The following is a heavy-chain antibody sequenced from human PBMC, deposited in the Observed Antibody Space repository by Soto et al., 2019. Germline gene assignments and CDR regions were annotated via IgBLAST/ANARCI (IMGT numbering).Heavy chain of an antibody. D-gene: IGHD3-10*01. Sequence: QITLKESGPTLVKPTQTLPLTCTFSGFSLPTSGVGVGWTRQPPGKALEWLALFYGVDDKRYSPSLKTRLTIAGDTSKNQVVLTMNNMDPVDTATYYCAHRHYYGSGDLGMDVWGQGTTVTVSS. CDR1: GFSLPTSGVG. V-gene: IGHV2-5*02. CDR3: AHRHYYGSGDLGMDV. CDR2: FYGVDDK. J-gene: IGHJ6*02.